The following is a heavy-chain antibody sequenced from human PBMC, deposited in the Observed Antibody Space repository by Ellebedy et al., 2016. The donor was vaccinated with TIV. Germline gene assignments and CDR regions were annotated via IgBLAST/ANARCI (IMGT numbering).Heavy chain of an antibody. V-gene: IGHV4-34*01. Sequence: SETLSLXCAVYGGSFSGYYWTWIRQPPGKGLEWIGEINHSGSTNYTPSLKSRVTISVDTSKNQFSLKLSSVTAADTAVYYCARGGYQLLAYYDYGMDVWGQGTTVTGPS. J-gene: IGHJ6*02. CDR3: ARGGYQLLAYYDYGMDV. D-gene: IGHD2-2*01. CDR1: GGSFSGYY. CDR2: INHSGST.